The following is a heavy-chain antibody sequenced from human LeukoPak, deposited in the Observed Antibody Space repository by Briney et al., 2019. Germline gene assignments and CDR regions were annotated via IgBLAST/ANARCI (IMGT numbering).Heavy chain of an antibody. V-gene: IGHV4-34*01. CDR1: GGSFSGYY. D-gene: IGHD3-3*01. CDR3: ARGIRFFDY. CDR2: INHSGST. J-gene: IGHJ4*02. Sequence: SETLSLTCAVYGGSFSGYYWSWIRQPPGKGLEWIGEINHSGSTNYNPSLKSRVTISVDTSKNQCSLKLSSVTAADTAVYYCARGIRFFDYWGQGTLVTVSS.